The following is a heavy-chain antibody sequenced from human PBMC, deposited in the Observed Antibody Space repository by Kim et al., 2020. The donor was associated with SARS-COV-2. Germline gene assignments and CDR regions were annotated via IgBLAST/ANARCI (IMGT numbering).Heavy chain of an antibody. CDR3: AAERNYSDGSGHDPHLDY. V-gene: IGHV1-58*02. D-gene: IGHD3-22*01. CDR1: GFTFSNSA. Sequence: SVKVSCKASGFTFSNSAMQWVRQVRGQRLEWIGWIVVGSGKTKYAQKFQERVTITRDMPTSTAYMELSSLRSEDTAVYYCAAERNYSDGSGHDPHLDYCGQGTLVTVSS. CDR2: IVVGSGKT. J-gene: IGHJ4*02.